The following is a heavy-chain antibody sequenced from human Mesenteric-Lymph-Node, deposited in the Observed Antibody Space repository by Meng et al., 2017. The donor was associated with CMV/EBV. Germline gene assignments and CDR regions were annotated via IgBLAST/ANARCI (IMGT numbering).Heavy chain of an antibody. CDR1: GGSISSSSYY. V-gene: IGHV4-39*07. CDR3: ARDYYCSSTSCYMGAFDI. D-gene: IGHD2-2*02. Sequence: GSLRLSCTVSGGSISSSSYYWGWIRQPPGKGLEWIGSIYYSGSTYYNPSLKSRVTISVDTSKNQFSLKLSSVTAADTAVYYCARDYYCSSTSCYMGAFDIWGQGTMVTVSS. CDR2: IYYSGST. J-gene: IGHJ3*02.